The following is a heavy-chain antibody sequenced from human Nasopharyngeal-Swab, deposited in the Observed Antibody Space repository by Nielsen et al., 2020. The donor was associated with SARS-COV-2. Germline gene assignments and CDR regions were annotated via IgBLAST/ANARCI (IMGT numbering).Heavy chain of an antibody. D-gene: IGHD7-27*01. CDR2: ISSSSSYT. J-gene: IGHJ4*02. V-gene: IGHV3-11*05. CDR3: ARGTGDRPSGDY. CDR1: GFTFSDYY. Sequence: GGSLRLSCAASGFTFSDYYMSWIRQAPGKGLEWVSYISSSSSYTNYADSVKGRFTIARDNAKNSLYLQMNSLRAEDTAVYYCARGTGDRPSGDYWGQGTLVTVSS.